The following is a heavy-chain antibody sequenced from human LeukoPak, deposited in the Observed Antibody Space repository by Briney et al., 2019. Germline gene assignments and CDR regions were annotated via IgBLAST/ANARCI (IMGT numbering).Heavy chain of an antibody. V-gene: IGHV3-23*01. CDR3: ARGKYYGSGSYLEAFDY. J-gene: IGHJ4*02. CDR2: IETGGAST. D-gene: IGHD3-10*01. Sequence: PGGSLRLSCAASGFTFGSHGMNWVRQAPGKGLEWVSAIETGGASTYYADSVKGRFTISRDNSKNTLYLQMNSLRAEDTAVYYCARGKYYGSGSYLEAFDYWGQGTLVTVSS. CDR1: GFTFGSHG.